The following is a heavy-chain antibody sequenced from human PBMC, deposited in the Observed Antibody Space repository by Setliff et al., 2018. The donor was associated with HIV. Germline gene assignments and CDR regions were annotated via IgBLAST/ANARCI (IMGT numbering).Heavy chain of an antibody. J-gene: IGHJ4*02. CDR2: ISGSSNTI. V-gene: IGHV3-11*01. CDR3: TRQLTPYYYDSPDY. D-gene: IGHD3-22*01. CDR1: GISFNDYY. Sequence: GSLRLSCAASGISFNDYYMYWIRQAPGKGLEWVSCISGSSNTIHYADSVKGRFTISRDNAKKSLYLEMNNLKVADTALYYCTRQLTPYYYDSPDYWGQGTLVTVSS.